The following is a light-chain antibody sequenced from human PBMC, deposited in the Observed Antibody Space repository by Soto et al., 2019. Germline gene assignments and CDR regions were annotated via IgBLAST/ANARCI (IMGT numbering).Light chain of an antibody. CDR1: QSVSSY. J-gene: IGKJ5*01. V-gene: IGKV3-11*01. CDR2: DAS. CDR3: QQRSNWPG. Sequence: EIVLTQSPATLSLSPRERATLSCRASQSVSSYLAWYQQKPGQAPRLLIYDASNRATGIPARFSGSGSGTDFTLTISSLEPEDFAVYYCQQRSNWPGFGQGTRLEIK.